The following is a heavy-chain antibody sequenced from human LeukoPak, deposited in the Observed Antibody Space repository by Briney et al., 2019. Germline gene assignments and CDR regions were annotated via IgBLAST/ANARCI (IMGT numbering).Heavy chain of an antibody. Sequence: SGTLSLTCTVSGGSIISYYWSWIRQPLGKELEGIGYISYSGSTNYNPSLKSRVPISVDTSKNQFSLKLGSVTAADTAVYYCAGEEPAAMVIDYWGQGTLVTVSS. D-gene: IGHD2-2*01. CDR3: AGEEPAAMVIDY. J-gene: IGHJ4*02. V-gene: IGHV4-59*01. CDR2: ISYSGST. CDR1: GGSIISYY.